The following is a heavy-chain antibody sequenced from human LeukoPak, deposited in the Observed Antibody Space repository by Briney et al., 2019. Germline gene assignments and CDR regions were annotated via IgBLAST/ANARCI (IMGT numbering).Heavy chain of an antibody. CDR3: ARDGGDKSYYYYYGMDV. Sequence: ASVKVSCTASGYTFTSYGISWVRQAPGQGLEWMGWISAYNGNTNYAQKLQGRVTMTTDTSTSTAYMELRSLRSDDTAVYYCARDGGDKSYYYYYGMDVWGQGTTVTVSS. CDR1: GYTFTSYG. CDR2: ISAYNGNT. J-gene: IGHJ6*02. V-gene: IGHV1-18*01. D-gene: IGHD2-21*01.